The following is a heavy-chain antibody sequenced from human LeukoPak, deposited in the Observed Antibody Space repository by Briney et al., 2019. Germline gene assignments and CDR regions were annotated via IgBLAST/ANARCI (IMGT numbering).Heavy chain of an antibody. D-gene: IGHD5-24*01. V-gene: IGHV5-51*01. CDR3: ARGEGGYNYAF. J-gene: IGHJ4*02. CDR2: INPADSDT. CDR1: RYSSTSYW. Sequence: GESLKISCKASRYSSTSYWIAWAGQMPGKGLEWMGIINPADSDTRYSLPIQGQVTISADRSISTAYLQWSSLKASDTAMYYCARGEGGYNYAFWGQGTLVSVSS.